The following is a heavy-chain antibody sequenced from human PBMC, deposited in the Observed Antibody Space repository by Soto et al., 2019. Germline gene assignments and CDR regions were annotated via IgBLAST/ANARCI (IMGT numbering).Heavy chain of an antibody. V-gene: IGHV4-59*01. CDR2: IYYSGST. CDR3: ARDPRFQGHDAFDI. Sequence: PSETLSLTCPVSGGSISSYYWSWIRQPPGKGLEWIGYIYYSGSTNYSPSLKSRVTISVDTSKNQFSLKLSSVTAADTAMYYCARDPRFQGHDAFDIWGQGTMVTVSS. J-gene: IGHJ3*02. D-gene: IGHD2-21*01. CDR1: GGSISSYY.